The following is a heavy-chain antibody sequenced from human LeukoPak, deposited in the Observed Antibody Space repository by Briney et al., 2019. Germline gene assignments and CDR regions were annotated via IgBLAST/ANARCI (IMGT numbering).Heavy chain of an antibody. J-gene: IGHJ5*02. CDR2: INHRGST. V-gene: IGHV4-34*01. Sequence: PSETLSLTCAVFGGSFSGHYWSWIRQPPGKGLEWIGEINHRGSTTYNPSLKSRVTISVDMSKSQFSLKLSSVTAADTAVYYCARHYGPWGQGTLVTVSS. D-gene: IGHD3-16*01. CDR1: GGSFSGHY. CDR3: ARHYGP.